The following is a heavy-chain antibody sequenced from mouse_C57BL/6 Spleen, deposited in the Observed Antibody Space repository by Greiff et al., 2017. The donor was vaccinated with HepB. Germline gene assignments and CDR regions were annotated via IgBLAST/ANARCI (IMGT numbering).Heavy chain of an antibody. Sequence: DVQLVESGGGLVKPGGSLKLSCAASGFTFSSYAMSWVRQTPEKRLEWVATISDGGSYTYYPDNVKGRFTISRDNAKNNLYLQMSHLKSEDTAMYYCARKRANYYFDYWGQGTTLTVSS. V-gene: IGHV5-4*01. D-gene: IGHD3-1*01. CDR3: ARKRANYYFDY. J-gene: IGHJ2*01. CDR2: ISDGGSYT. CDR1: GFTFSSYA.